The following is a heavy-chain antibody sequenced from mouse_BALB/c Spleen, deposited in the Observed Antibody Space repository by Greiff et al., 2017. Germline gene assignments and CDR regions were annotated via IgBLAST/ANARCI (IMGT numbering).Heavy chain of an antibody. CDR3: ARHHYDYDHYYAMDY. J-gene: IGHJ4*01. CDR1: GFTFSSYY. D-gene: IGHD2-4*01. CDR2: INSNGGST. V-gene: IGHV5-6-2*01. Sequence: EVQLVESGGGLVKLGGSLKLSCAASGFTFSSYYMSWVRQTPEKRLELVAAINSNGGSTYYPDTVKGRFTISRDNAKNTLYLQMSSLKSEDTALYYCARHHYDYDHYYAMDYWGQGTSVTVSS.